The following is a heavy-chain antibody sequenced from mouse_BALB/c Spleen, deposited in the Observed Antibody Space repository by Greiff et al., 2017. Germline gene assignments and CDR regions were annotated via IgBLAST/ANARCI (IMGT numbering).Heavy chain of an antibody. CDR2: ILPGSGSI. CDR1: GYTFSSYW. V-gene: IGHV1-9*01. J-gene: IGHJ1*01. D-gene: IGHD1-1*01. Sequence: QVHVKQSGAELMKPGASVKISCTATGYTFSSYWIEWVKQRPGHGLEWIGEILPGSGSINYNEKFKGKATFTADTSSNTAYMQLSSLTSEDSAVYYCAAYGSSWYFDVWGAGTTVTVSS. CDR3: AAYGSSWYFDV.